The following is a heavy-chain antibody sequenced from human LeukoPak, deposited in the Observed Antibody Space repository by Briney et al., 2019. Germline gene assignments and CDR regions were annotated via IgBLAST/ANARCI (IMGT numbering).Heavy chain of an antibody. J-gene: IGHJ4*02. V-gene: IGHV3-71*01. D-gene: IGHD3-22*01. CDR3: ARRYYDTSGYYSLDY. CDR2: IRSKALYGTS. Sequence: GGSLRLSCTASQFTFSYYWMSWVRQAPGEGLEWVGFIRSKALYGTSEYAASVEGRFTISRDDSNSIAYLQMNSLRAEDTAVYYCARRYYDTSGYYSLDYWGQGTLVTVSS. CDR1: QFTFSYYW.